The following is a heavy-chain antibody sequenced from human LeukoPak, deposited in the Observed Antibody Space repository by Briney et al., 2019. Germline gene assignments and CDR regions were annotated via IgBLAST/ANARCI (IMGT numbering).Heavy chain of an antibody. CDR2: MSYIGTA. CDR1: GGSISSTSYY. V-gene: IGHV4-39*01. CDR3: ARQGTLTSRRGGPSWFDP. Sequence: PSETLSLTCTVSGGSISSTSYYWGWIRQPPGKGLEWIGSMSYIGTAYYNPSLKSRLTISVDTSNSQFSLKLTSVTAPDTAVYYCARQGTLTSRRGGPSWFDPWGQGTLVTVSS. J-gene: IGHJ5*02. D-gene: IGHD3-10*01.